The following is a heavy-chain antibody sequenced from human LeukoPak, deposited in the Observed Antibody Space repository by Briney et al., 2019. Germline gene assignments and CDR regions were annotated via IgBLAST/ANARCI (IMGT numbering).Heavy chain of an antibody. J-gene: IGHJ4*02. CDR2: INPNSGGT. CDR1: GYIFTDYY. CDR3: ARPGRFGELSYFDY. V-gene: IGHV1/OR15-1*01. D-gene: IGHD3-10*01. Sequence: ASVKVSCKASGYIFTDYYMHWVRQAPGQELGWMGRINPNSGGTNYAQKFQGRVTMTRDTSISTAYTELSSLRSEDTATYYCARPGRFGELSYFDYWGQGTLVTVSS.